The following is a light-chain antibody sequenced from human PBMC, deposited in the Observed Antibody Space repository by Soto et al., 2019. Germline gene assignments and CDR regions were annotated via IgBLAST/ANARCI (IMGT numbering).Light chain of an antibody. V-gene: IGKV3-15*01. J-gene: IGKJ2*01. CDR2: AAS. CDR1: QTIGSN. CDR3: QQYNNWPLYT. Sequence: EIVMTQSPATLSVSPGESATLSCRASQTIGSNLAWYQFRPGQAPRLLIYAASTRAAGVPARFSGSGSGTDFTLTISGLQSEDLAIFFCQQYNNWPLYTFGKETKLEIK.